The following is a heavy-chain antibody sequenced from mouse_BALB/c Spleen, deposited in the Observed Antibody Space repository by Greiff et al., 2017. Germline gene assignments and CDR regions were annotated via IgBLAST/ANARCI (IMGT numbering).Heavy chain of an antibody. CDR1: GYSITSGYY. J-gene: IGHJ4*01. D-gene: IGHD2-14*01. V-gene: IGHV3-6*02. Sequence: ESGPGLVKPSQSLSLTCSVTGYSITSGYYWNWIRQFPGNKLEWMGCISYDGSNNYNPSLKNRISITRDTSKNQFFLKLNSVTTEDTATYYCARKNRYDVGGPMDYWGQGTSVTVSS. CDR2: ISYDGSN. CDR3: ARKNRYDVGGPMDY.